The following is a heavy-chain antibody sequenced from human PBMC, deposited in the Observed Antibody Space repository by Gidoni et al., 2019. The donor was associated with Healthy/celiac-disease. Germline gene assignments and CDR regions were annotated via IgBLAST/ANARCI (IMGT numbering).Heavy chain of an antibody. CDR2: FSGSGGST. CDR1: GFTVSSYA. V-gene: IGHV3-23*01. D-gene: IGHD3-10*01. Sequence: EVQLLESGGGVVQPGGSLRLSCAASGFTVSSYAMSWVRQAPGKGLEWVPAFSGSGGSTYYADSVKGRFTISRDNSKTTLYLQMNSLRAEDTAVYYCAKKPKASYYYGSGSYYQNWFDPWGQGTLVTVSS. J-gene: IGHJ5*02. CDR3: AKKPKASYYYGSGSYYQNWFDP.